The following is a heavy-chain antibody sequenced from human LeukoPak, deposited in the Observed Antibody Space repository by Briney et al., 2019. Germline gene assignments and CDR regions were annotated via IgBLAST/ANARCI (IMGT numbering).Heavy chain of an antibody. D-gene: IGHD3-22*01. CDR1: GYTFTGYY. CDR2: INPNSGGT. Sequence: ASVKVSCKASGYTFTGYYMHWVRQAPGQGLEWMGWINPNSGGTNYAQKFQGRVTMTRDTSISTAYMELSRLRSDDTAVYYCARVGYDSSGYYGDFDYWGQGTLVTVSS. CDR3: ARVGYDSSGYYGDFDY. V-gene: IGHV1-2*02. J-gene: IGHJ4*02.